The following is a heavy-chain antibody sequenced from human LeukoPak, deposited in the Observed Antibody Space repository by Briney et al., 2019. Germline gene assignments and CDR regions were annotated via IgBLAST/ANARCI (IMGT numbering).Heavy chain of an antibody. D-gene: IGHD3-16*01. J-gene: IGHJ3*02. Sequence: GGSLRLSCAASGFTFRIYAMTWVRQAPGKGLEWVSGISGSGGYIYSADSVKGRFTISRDNSKNTLYLQMNSLRAEDTAVYYCAKSMTEGPWGSHVNAFDIWGQGTMVTVSS. CDR1: GFTFRIYA. CDR3: AKSMTEGPWGSHVNAFDI. CDR2: ISGSGGYI. V-gene: IGHV3-23*01.